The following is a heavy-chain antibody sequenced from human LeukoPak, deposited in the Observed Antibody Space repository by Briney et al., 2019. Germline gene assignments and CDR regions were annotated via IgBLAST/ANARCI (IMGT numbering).Heavy chain of an antibody. D-gene: IGHD3-16*01. CDR3: AKDMTGLRDY. V-gene: IGHV3-74*01. Sequence: GGSLRLSCAASGFTFGSYWFHWVCQAPGKGLVWVSRINTDGTSTSYADSVKGRFTIARDNAKNTLYLQMNSLRAEDTAIYYCAKDMTGLRDYWGQGTLVTVPS. J-gene: IGHJ4*02. CDR1: GFTFGSYW. CDR2: INTDGTST.